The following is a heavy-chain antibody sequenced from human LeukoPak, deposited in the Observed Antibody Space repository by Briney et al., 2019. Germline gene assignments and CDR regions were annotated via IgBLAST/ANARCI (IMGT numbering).Heavy chain of an antibody. CDR2: IYSGGST. D-gene: IGHD3-22*01. CDR3: AREDPTGSSGLYGMDV. Sequence: PGGSLRLSCAASGFTVSSNYMSWVRQAPGKGLEWVSVIYSGGSTYYADPVKGRFTISRDNSKNTLYLQMNSLRAEDTAVYYCAREDPTGSSGLYGMDVWGQGTTVTVSS. CDR1: GFTVSSNY. J-gene: IGHJ6*02. V-gene: IGHV3-53*01.